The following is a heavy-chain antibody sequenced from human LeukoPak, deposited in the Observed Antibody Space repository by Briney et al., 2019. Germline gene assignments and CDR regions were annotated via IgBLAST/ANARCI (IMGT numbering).Heavy chain of an antibody. Sequence: PSETLSLTCAVYGGSFSGYYWSWIRQPPGKGLEWIGEINHSGSTNYNPSLESRVTISVDTSKNQFSLKLSSVTAADTAVYYCASGETTGIFDYWGQGTLVTVSS. V-gene: IGHV4-34*01. J-gene: IGHJ4*02. CDR1: GGSFSGYY. CDR3: ASGETTGIFDY. CDR2: INHSGST. D-gene: IGHD4-17*01.